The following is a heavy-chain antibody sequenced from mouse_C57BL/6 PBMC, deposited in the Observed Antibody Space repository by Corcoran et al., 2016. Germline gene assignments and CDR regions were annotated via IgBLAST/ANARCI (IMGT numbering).Heavy chain of an antibody. CDR2: INPNNGGT. CDR1: GYTFTDYY. J-gene: IGHJ1*03. Sequence: EVQLQQSGPELVKPGASVKISCKASGYTFTDYYMNWVKQSHGKSLEWIGDINPNNGGTSYNQKFKGKATLTVDKSSSTAYMELRSLTSEDSAVYYCARLFTTVVARYFDVWGTGTTVTVSS. CDR3: ARLFTTVVARYFDV. D-gene: IGHD1-1*01. V-gene: IGHV1-26*01.